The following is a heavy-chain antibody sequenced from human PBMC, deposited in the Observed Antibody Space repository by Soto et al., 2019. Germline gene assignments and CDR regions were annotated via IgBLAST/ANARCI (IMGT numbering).Heavy chain of an antibody. D-gene: IGHD5-12*01. CDR2: IIPIFGTA. V-gene: IGHV1-69*13. CDR3: ARTSRYSGYDGGFDY. J-gene: IGHJ4*02. Sequence: SVKVSCKASGGTFSSYAISWVRHSPGQGLEWMGGIIPIFGTANYAQKFQGRVTITADESTSTAYMELSSLRSEDTAVYYCARTSRYSGYDGGFDYWGQGTLVTVSS. CDR1: GGTFSSYA.